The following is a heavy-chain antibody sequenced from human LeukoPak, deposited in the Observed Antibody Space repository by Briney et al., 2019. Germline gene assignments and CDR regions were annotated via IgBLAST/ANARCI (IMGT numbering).Heavy chain of an antibody. Sequence: GGSLRLSCAASGFTFSGSAMHWVRQASGKGLEWVGRIRSKANSYATAYAASVNGRFTISRDDSKNTAYLQMNSLKTEDTAVYYCTRHEQDTAMVTNDYWGQGTLVTVSS. CDR3: TRHEQDTAMVTNDY. CDR1: GFTFSGSA. D-gene: IGHD5-18*01. J-gene: IGHJ4*02. CDR2: IRSKANSYAT. V-gene: IGHV3-73*01.